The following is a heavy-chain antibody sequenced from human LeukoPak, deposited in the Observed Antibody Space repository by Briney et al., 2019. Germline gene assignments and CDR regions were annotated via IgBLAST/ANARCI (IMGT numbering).Heavy chain of an antibody. V-gene: IGHV3-23*01. CDR3: ARDTGYYDFWSGYYFDAFDI. Sequence: GGSLRLSCAASGFIFNNYGLVWVRQPPGKGLEWLSAISNDGGGTTYADFVKGRFSVSRDNSKHTLFLQMNSLRAEDTAVYYCARDTGYYDFWSGYYFDAFDIWGQGTMVTVSS. J-gene: IGHJ3*02. CDR2: ISNDGGGT. D-gene: IGHD3-3*01. CDR1: GFIFNNYG.